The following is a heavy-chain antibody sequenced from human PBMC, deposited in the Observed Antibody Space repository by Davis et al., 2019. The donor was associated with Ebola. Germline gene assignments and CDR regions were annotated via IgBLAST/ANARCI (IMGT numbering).Heavy chain of an antibody. CDR2: INHSGST. D-gene: IGHD3-10*01. CDR3: ARGRYYYGSGSTHERNWFDP. V-gene: IGHV4-34*01. CDR1: GGSFSGYY. J-gene: IGHJ5*02. Sequence: PSETLSLTCAVYGGSFSGYYWSWIRQPPGKGLEWIGEINHSGSTNYNPSLKSRVTISVDTSKNQFSLKLSSVTAADTAVYYCARGRYYYGSGSTHERNWFDPWGQRTLVTVSS.